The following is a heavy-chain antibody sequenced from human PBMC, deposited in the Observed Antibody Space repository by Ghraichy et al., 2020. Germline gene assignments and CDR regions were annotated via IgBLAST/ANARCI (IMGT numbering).Heavy chain of an antibody. CDR2: IWYDGSNK. Sequence: GGSLRLSCAASGFTFSSYGIHWVRQAPGKGLEWVAFIWYDGSNKYYADSVKGRFTISRDNSKNTLYLQMNSLRAEDTAVHYCAKDEEAAALRGDAFDIWGQGTMVTVSS. CDR3: AKDEEAAALRGDAFDI. CDR1: GFTFSSYG. J-gene: IGHJ3*02. V-gene: IGHV3-30*02. D-gene: IGHD6-13*01.